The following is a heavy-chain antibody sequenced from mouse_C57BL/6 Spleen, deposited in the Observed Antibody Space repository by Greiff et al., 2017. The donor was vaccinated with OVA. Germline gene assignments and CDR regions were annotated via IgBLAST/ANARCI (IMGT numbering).Heavy chain of an antibody. CDR1: GFTFSSYA. CDR2: ISDGGSYT. Sequence: EVHLVESGGGLVKPGGSLKLSCAASGFTFSSYAMSWVRQTPEKRLEWVATISDGGSYTYYPDNVKGRFTISRDNAKNNLYLQMSHRKSEDTAMYYCARDHDGYAFDDWGQGTTLTVSS. D-gene: IGHD2-3*01. V-gene: IGHV5-4*01. CDR3: ARDHDGYAFDD. J-gene: IGHJ2*01.